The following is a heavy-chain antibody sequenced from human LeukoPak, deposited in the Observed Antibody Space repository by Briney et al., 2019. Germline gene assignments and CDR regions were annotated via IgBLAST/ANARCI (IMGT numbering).Heavy chain of an antibody. J-gene: IGHJ4*02. Sequence: GESLKISCKGSGYSFTTYWIGWVRQMPGKGLEWMGIIYPGDSDTRYSPSFQGQVTISADKSISTAYLQWSSLKASDTAMYYCARRRGSSSWYLGMADYWGQGTLVTVSS. CDR3: ARRRGSSSWYLGMADY. D-gene: IGHD6-13*01. V-gene: IGHV5-51*01. CDR1: GYSFTTYW. CDR2: IYPGDSDT.